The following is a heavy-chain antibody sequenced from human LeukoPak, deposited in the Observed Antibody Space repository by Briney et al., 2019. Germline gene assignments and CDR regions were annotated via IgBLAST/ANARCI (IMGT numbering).Heavy chain of an antibody. CDR3: VRGGPSTWS. J-gene: IGHJ5*02. V-gene: IGHV3-74*01. D-gene: IGHD2-15*01. Sequence: GGSLRLSCAASGFTFKLYWMHWVRQVPGKKPVWVSRINDDGSDTIYADSVRGRFTISRDDAKNTVYLQMNNLRAEDTAVYYCVRGGPSTWSWGQGTLVTVSS. CDR1: GFTFKLYW. CDR2: INDDGSDT.